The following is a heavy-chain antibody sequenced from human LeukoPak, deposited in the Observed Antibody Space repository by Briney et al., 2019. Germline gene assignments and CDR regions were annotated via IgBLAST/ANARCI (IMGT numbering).Heavy chain of an antibody. D-gene: IGHD5-24*01. CDR2: INPNSGGT. CDR3: ARGIGYRTPSDY. V-gene: IGHV1-2*02. J-gene: IGHJ4*02. Sequence: ASVKVSXKAPGYTFTGYYMHWVRQAPGQGLEWMGWINPNSGGTNYAQKFQGRVTMTRDTSISTAYMELSRLRSDDTAVYYCARGIGYRTPSDYWGQGTLVTVSS. CDR1: GYTFTGYY.